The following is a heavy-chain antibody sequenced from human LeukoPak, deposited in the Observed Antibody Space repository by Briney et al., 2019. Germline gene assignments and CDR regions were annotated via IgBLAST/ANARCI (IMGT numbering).Heavy chain of an antibody. CDR2: IYTSGSI. V-gene: IGHV4-4*07. CDR3: AREAGPPYYYGSGSYRGWFDP. J-gene: IGHJ5*02. Sequence: SETLSLTCTVSGGSISSYYWSWIRQPAGKGLEWIGRIYTSGSINYNPSLKSRVTMSVGTSKNQFSLKLSSVTAADTAVYYRAREAGPPYYYGSGSYRGWFDPWGQGTLVTVSS. CDR1: GGSISSYY. D-gene: IGHD3-10*01.